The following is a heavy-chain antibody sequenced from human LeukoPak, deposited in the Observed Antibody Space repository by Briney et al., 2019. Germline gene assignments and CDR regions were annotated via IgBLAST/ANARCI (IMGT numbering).Heavy chain of an antibody. V-gene: IGHV3-23*01. D-gene: IGHD3-22*01. J-gene: IGHJ4*02. Sequence: PGGSLRLSCAASGFYAMSWVRQAPGKGLEWVSAISGSGGSTYYADSVKGRFTISRDNSKNTLYPQMNSLRAEDTAVYYCAKDGLYYYDSSGYYRFDYWGQGTLVTVSS. CDR2: ISGSGGST. CDR1: GFYA. CDR3: AKDGLYYYDSSGYYRFDY.